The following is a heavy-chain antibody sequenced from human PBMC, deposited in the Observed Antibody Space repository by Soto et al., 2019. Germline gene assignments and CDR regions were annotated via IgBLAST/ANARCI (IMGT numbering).Heavy chain of an antibody. J-gene: IGHJ3*02. D-gene: IGHD6-13*01. V-gene: IGHV3-23*01. Sequence: GGSLRLSCAASGFPFSSYAMSWVRQAPGKGLEWVSAISGSGGSTYYADSVKGRFTISRDNSKNTLYLQMNSLRAEDTAVYYCAKTIAAAGTSAMPDAFDIWGQGTMVTVSS. CDR1: GFPFSSYA. CDR2: ISGSGGST. CDR3: AKTIAAAGTSAMPDAFDI.